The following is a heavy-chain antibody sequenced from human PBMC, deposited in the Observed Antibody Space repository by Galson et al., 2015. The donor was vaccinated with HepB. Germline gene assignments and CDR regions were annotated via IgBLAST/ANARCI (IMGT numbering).Heavy chain of an antibody. J-gene: IGHJ4*02. CDR1: GYTFSSYA. CDR2: IIPILGIA. CDR3: ARDRESGPYDY. D-gene: IGHD3-10*01. Sequence: SVKVSCKASGYTFSSYAISWVRQAPGQGLEWMGGIIPILGIANYAQKFQGRVTITADKSTSTAYMELSSLRSEDTAVYYCARDRESGPYDYWGQGTLVTVSS. V-gene: IGHV1-69*10.